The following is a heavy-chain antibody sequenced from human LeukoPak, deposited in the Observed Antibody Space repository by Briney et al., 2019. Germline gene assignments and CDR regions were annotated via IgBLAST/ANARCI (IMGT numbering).Heavy chain of an antibody. Sequence: GGSLRLSCAASGFTFDTYTMNWLRQAPGKGLEWASSISSSSTHKYYADSVEGRFTISRDDAKNSIYLHMNSLRAEDTAVYYCARDPSGVPTAVNWFDPWGQGTLVTVSS. V-gene: IGHV3-21*06. CDR3: ARDPSGVPTAVNWFDP. CDR1: GFTFDTYT. D-gene: IGHD2-2*01. J-gene: IGHJ5*02. CDR2: ISSSSTHK.